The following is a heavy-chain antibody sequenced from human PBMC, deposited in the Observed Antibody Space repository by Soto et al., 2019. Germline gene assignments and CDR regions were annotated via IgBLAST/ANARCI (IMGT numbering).Heavy chain of an antibody. CDR3: ARGGGAAEDDYLDV. CDR1: GGTFSSYT. D-gene: IGHD3-16*01. Sequence: QVQLVQSGAEVKKPGSSVKVSCKSSGGTFSSYTISWVRQAPGQGLEWMGRIIPILGIANYAQKSQGRVMISADKYTSTASVGLSSLRSEDKAVYDCARGGGAAEDDYLDVLCKGSTVTVSS. V-gene: IGHV1-69*02. J-gene: IGHJ6*03. CDR2: IIPILGIA.